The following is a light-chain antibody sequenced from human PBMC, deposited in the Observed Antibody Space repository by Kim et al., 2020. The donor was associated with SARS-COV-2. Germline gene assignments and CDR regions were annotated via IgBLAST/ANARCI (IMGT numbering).Light chain of an antibody. CDR3: GSYTRSSPVV. J-gene: IGLJ2*01. Sequence: QSALTQPASVSGSPGQSITISCTGPTSDFRNYNFVCWYQQNPGKAPKLIIYDVDKRPSGVSSRFSGSKSGNTASLTISGLRADDESDYHCGSYTRSSPVVFGGGTKVTVL. CDR2: DVD. V-gene: IGLV2-14*03. CDR1: TSDFRNYNF.